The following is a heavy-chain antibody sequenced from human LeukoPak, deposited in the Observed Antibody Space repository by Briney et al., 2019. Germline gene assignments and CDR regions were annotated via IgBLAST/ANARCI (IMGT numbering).Heavy chain of an antibody. CDR1: GFTFSNYW. CDR3: ARGYGTYGY. J-gene: IGHJ4*02. CDR2: IKQDGSEK. Sequence: GRSLSLSSAASGFTFSNYWMSWVRPAPGKGLEWVANIKQDGSEKDCVDSVKGRFTISRDNAKNSLYLQMNSLRAEDTAVYYCARGYGTYGYWGQGTLVTVSS. V-gene: IGHV3-7*04. D-gene: IGHD1-7*01.